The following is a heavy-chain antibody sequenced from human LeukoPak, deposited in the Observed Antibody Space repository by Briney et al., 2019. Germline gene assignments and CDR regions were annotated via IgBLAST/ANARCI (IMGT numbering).Heavy chain of an antibody. CDR2: ISAYNGNT. V-gene: IGHV1-18*01. D-gene: IGHD3-22*01. J-gene: IGHJ4*02. Sequence: GASVKVSCKASGYTFTSYGISWVRQAPGQGLEWMGWISAYNGNTNYAQKLQGRVTMTTDTSTSTAYVELRSLRSDDTAVYYCARASRSYDSSGYQPPDYWGQGTLVTVSS. CDR3: ARASRSYDSSGYQPPDY. CDR1: GYTFTSYG.